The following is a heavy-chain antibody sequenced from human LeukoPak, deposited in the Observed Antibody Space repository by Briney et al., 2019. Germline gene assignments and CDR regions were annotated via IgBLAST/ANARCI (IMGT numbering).Heavy chain of an antibody. CDR2: ISGSDGST. V-gene: IGHV3-23*01. Sequence: ASLRLSCAASGFTVSSNYMSWVRQAPGKGLEWVSRISGSDGSTYYADSVKGRFTISRDYSKNTLYVQMNSLRAEDTAVYYCAKARGFCSGGSCYNPFDPWGQGTLVTVSS. CDR3: AKARGFCSGGSCYNPFDP. CDR1: GFTVSSNY. J-gene: IGHJ5*02. D-gene: IGHD2-15*01.